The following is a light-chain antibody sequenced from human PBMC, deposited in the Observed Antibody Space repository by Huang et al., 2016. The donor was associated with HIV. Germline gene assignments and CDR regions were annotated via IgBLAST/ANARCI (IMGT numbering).Light chain of an antibody. CDR3: QQYYKLYT. J-gene: IGKJ2*01. CDR2: GAS. V-gene: IGKV3-15*01. Sequence: IVMTQSPGPLSVSPGERATLSCRASQSVGSTLAWYQQKPGQSPRLLIYGASTRATGIPARFSCSWSGTEFTLTISSLQSEDFAVYYCQQYYKLYTFGQGTKLEIK. CDR1: QSVGST.